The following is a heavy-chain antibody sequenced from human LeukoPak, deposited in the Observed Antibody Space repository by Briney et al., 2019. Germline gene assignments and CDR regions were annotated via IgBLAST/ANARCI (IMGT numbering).Heavy chain of an antibody. CDR2: INWNSGSI. V-gene: IGHV3-9*01. CDR1: GFTFDDYA. Sequence: GRSLRLSCAASGFTFDDYAMHWVRQAPGKGLEWVSGINWNSGSIGYADSVKGRFTISRDNAKNSLYLQMNSLRAEDTALYYCAKSSSYSGYKGDFDYWGQGTLVTVSS. CDR3: AKSSSYSGYKGDFDY. J-gene: IGHJ4*02. D-gene: IGHD5-12*01.